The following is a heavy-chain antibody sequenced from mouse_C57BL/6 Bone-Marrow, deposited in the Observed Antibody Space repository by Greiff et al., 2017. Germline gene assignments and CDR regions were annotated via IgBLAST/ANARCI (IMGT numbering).Heavy chain of an antibody. Sequence: QVQLKQSGAELARPGASVKLSCKASGYTFTSYGISWVKQRPGQGLEWIGEIYPRSGNTYYNEKFKGKATLTADKSSSTAYMELRSLTSEDSAVYFCATAWFAYWGQGTLVTVSA. CDR3: ATAWFAY. CDR2: IYPRSGNT. J-gene: IGHJ3*01. CDR1: GYTFTSYG. V-gene: IGHV1-81*01.